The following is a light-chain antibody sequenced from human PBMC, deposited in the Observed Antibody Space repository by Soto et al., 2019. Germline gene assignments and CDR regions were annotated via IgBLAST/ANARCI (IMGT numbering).Light chain of an antibody. Sequence: QSALTQPASVSGSPGQSITISCAGTSSDVGGYNYVSWYQQHPGKVPRPIISDVNKRPSGVSDRFSGSKSGNTASLTISGLQAEDEADYYCALFTRSVTVVFGGGTKLTVL. J-gene: IGLJ2*01. V-gene: IGLV2-14*03. CDR2: DVN. CDR1: SSDVGGYNY. CDR3: ALFTRSVTVV.